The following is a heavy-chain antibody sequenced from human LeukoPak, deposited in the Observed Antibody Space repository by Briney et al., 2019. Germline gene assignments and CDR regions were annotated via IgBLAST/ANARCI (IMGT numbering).Heavy chain of an antibody. V-gene: IGHV2-5*02. Sequence: ESGPTLVTPTETVTLTCTFSGSSLNTNGVGVGCIRQPPRTALAWLALPSPDEDKRYSPSLKGRLTITKDTSKNQVALTLANLDPVDTATYYCAHTGSAQGDDWFDPWGQGTLVTVSS. CDR1: GSSLNTNGVG. CDR2: PSPDEDK. J-gene: IGHJ5*02. CDR3: AHTGSAQGDDWFDP. D-gene: IGHD2-15*01.